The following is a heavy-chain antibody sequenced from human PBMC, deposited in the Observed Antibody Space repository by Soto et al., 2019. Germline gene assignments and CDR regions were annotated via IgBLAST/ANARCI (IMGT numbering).Heavy chain of an antibody. CDR1: GGSISSGGYY. CDR3: AREIVVVTAIWFDP. Sequence: SETLSLTCTVSGGSISSGGYYWSWIRQHPGKGLEWIGYIYYSGSTYYNPSPKSRVTISVDTSKNQFSLKLSSVTAADTAVYYCAREIVVVTAIWFDPWGQGTLVTVSS. D-gene: IGHD2-21*02. CDR2: IYYSGST. V-gene: IGHV4-31*03. J-gene: IGHJ5*02.